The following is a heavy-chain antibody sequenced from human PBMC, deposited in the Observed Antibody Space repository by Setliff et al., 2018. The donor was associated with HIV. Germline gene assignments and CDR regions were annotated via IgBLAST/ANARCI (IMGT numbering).Heavy chain of an antibody. CDR1: GYRFSSYG. V-gene: IGHV1-18*01. J-gene: IGHJ1*01. CDR3: ARGVTRDSIGYYRDEYFQH. D-gene: IGHD3-22*01. CDR2: INVHNGHT. Sequence: SVKVSCKDSGYRFSSYGMTWVRHAPGQGLEWMGWINVHNGHTKFAQRFQGRVTLTTDTSTNTAYMELRTLRSDDTAVYYCARGVTRDSIGYYRDEYFQHWGQGTLVTVSS.